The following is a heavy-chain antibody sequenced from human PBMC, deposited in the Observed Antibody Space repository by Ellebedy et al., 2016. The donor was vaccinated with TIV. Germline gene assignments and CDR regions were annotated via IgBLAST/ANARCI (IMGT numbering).Heavy chain of an antibody. V-gene: IGHV4-34*01. CDR1: GGSFSGYY. CDR2: INHSRIT. CDR3: ARLLITMVYGMDV. D-gene: IGHD3-10*01. J-gene: IGHJ6*02. Sequence: MPSETLSLTCAVYGGSFSGYYWSWIRQPPGKGLEWIGEINHSRITNYNPPLKSRVTISVDTSKNQFSLKLSSVTAADTAVYYCARLLITMVYGMDVWGQGTTVTVSS.